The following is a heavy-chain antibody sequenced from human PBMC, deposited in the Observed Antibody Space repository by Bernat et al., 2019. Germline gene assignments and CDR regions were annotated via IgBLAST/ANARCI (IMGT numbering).Heavy chain of an antibody. CDR3: ARGLGGF. J-gene: IGHJ4*02. CDR2: IKHDGSEK. CDR1: RFTFSTYW. V-gene: IGHV3-7*03. Sequence: EVQLVESGGGLVQPGGSLRLSCSASRFTFSTYWMIWVRQAPGKGLEWVANIKHDGSEKYYVDSVKGRFSISRDNAKNTLYMQMNSLRGEDTAVYYCARGLGGFWGQGTLVTVSS.